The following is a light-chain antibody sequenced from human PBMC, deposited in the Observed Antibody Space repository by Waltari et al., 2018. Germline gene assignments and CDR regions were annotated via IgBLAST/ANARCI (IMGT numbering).Light chain of an antibody. CDR3: QQRANWPIT. CDR1: QSIDNY. CDR2: DAS. V-gene: IGKV3-11*01. J-gene: IGKJ5*01. Sequence: EIVLTQSPATLSLSPGERATLSCRASQSIDNYLAWYQQKPGQAPSPLIYDASYRATGIPVRFSGSGSGTDFTLTISSLEPEDFAVYYCQQRANWPITFGQGTRLEIK.